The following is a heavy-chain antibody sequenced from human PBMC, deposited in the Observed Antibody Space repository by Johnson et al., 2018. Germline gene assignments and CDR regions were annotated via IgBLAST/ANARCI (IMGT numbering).Heavy chain of an antibody. CDR2: IHWNSGSI. CDR3: VTDPPHRAADEVLEI. V-gene: IGHV3-9*01. CDR1: GFTFDDYA. D-gene: IGHD2-15*01. Sequence: VQLVQSGGGLVQPGRSLRLSCAASGFTFDDYAMHWVRPAPGKGLEWVSSIHWNSGSIDYADSVKGRFAISRDNAKNSLYLQMNSLRAEDTAVYDCVTDPPHRAADEVLEIWGPGTLVSVSS. J-gene: IGHJ3*02.